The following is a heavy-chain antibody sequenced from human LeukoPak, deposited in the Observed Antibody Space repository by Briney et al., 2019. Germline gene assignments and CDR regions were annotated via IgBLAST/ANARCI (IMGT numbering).Heavy chain of an antibody. CDR2: ICGDGTCT. J-gene: IGHJ4*02. CDR3: VKAESTSPWYFDY. V-gene: IGHV3-43*02. CDR1: GFTFDNYA. Sequence: GGSLRLSCVASGFTFDNYAMHWVRQAPGKGLDWVSLICGDGTCTYYAHSVKGRFTISRDNSRNSLYLQMNSLTTEDTAFYYCVKAESTSPWYFDYWGQGILVTVSS.